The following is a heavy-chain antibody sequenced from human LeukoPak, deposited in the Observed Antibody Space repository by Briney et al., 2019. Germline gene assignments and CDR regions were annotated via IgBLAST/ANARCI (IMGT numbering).Heavy chain of an antibody. CDR1: GGSISSSSYY. Sequence: SETLSLTCTVSGGSISSSSYYWGWIRQPPGKGLGWIGSIYYSGSTYYNPSLKSRVTISVDTSKNQFSLKLSSVTAADAAVYYCARHEGDSTNYFDYWGQGTLVTVSS. CDR2: IYYSGST. V-gene: IGHV4-39*01. CDR3: ARHEGDSTNYFDY. D-gene: IGHD2-2*01. J-gene: IGHJ4*02.